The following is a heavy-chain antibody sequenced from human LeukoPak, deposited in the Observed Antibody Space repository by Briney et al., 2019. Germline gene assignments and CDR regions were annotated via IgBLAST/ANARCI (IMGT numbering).Heavy chain of an antibody. CDR3: ARKYSSSSLWFDP. D-gene: IGHD6-6*01. V-gene: IGHV1-8*01. Sequence: ASVKVSCKASGYTFTSYDINWVRQATGQGLEWMGWMNPNSGNTDYAQKFQGRVTMTRNTSISTAYMELSSLRSEDTAVYYCARKYSSSSLWFDPWGQGTLVTVSS. CDR1: GYTFTSYD. CDR2: MNPNSGNT. J-gene: IGHJ5*02.